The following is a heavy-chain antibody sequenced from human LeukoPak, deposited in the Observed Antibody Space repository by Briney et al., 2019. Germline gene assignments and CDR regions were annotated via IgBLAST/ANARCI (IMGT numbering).Heavy chain of an antibody. CDR1: GYSFTSYW. CDR3: ARTRSLQWLIRTNWFDP. D-gene: IGHD6-19*01. Sequence: GESLKISCKGSGYSFTSYWIGWVRQATGQGLEWMGWMNPNSGNTGYAQKFQGRVTMTRNTSISTAYMELSSLRSEDTAVYYCARTRSLQWLIRTNWFDPWGQGTLVTVSS. V-gene: IGHV1-8*02. CDR2: MNPNSGNT. J-gene: IGHJ5*02.